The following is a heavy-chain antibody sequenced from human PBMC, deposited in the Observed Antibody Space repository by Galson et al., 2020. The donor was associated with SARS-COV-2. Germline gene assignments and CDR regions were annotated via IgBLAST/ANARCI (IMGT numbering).Heavy chain of an antibody. CDR2: MNVNSGDT. CDR3: ARGGTVTGIRRGNEY. V-gene: IGHV1-2*02. CDR1: GYTITDYY. J-gene: IGHJ4*02. Sequence: ASALVSCMASGYTITDYYLHCVRQAPAQGLQWMGSMNVNSGDTYYAQKFQGRVTMTRDTSISTGYMELSRLRSDDTAVYYWARGGTVTGIRRGNEYWSQGMLVTVSS. D-gene: IGHD6-19*01.